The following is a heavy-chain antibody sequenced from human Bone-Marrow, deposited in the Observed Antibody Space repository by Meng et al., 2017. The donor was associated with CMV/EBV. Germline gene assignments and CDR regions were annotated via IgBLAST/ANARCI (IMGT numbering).Heavy chain of an antibody. CDR2: ISAYNGNT. J-gene: IGHJ6*02. CDR1: GYTFTSYG. CDR3: ARESDFWSGSVGYYYGMDV. V-gene: IGHV1-18*01. D-gene: IGHD3-3*01. Sequence: ASVKVSCKASGYTFTSYGISWVRQAPGQGLEWMGWISAYNGNTNYAQKLQGRVTMTTDTSTSTAYMELRSLRSDDTAVYYCARESDFWSGSVGYYYGMDVWGQGTTVTVSS.